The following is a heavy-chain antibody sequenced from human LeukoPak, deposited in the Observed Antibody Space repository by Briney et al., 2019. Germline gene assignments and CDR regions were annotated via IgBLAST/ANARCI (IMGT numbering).Heavy chain of an antibody. J-gene: IGHJ3*02. Sequence: PSETLSLTCTVSGGSISSHYWTWIRQPPGKGLEWIGYISYIGRTNYNPSLKSRVTISIDTSKNQFSLKLTSVTAADTAVYYCARDLVTVTKGFDIWGQGTMVSVSS. CDR3: ARDLVTVTKGFDI. CDR2: ISYIGRT. V-gene: IGHV4-59*11. CDR1: GGSISSHY. D-gene: IGHD4-17*01.